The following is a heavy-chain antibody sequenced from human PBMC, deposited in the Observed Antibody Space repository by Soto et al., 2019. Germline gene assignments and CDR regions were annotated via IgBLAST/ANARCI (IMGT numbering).Heavy chain of an antibody. CDR1: GGSISSGTYY. J-gene: IGHJ4*02. Sequence: SETLSLTCTVSGGSISSGTYYWGWIRQPPGKGLEWIGHIYYSGGTYYNPSLKSRVTISVDTSKNQFSLKLSSVTAADTAVYYCASIMGAIHFDYWGQGTLVTISS. V-gene: IGHV4-39*01. D-gene: IGHD1-26*01. CDR3: ASIMGAIHFDY. CDR2: IYYSGGT.